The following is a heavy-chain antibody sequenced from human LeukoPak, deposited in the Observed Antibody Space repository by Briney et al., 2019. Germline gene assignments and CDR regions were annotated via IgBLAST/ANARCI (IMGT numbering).Heavy chain of an antibody. D-gene: IGHD5-24*01. Sequence: GGSLGLSCAASGFTFDDYAMHWVRQAPGKGLEWVSGLNWNSGGIVYADSVKGRFTISRDNSKNTLYLQMNSLRAEDTAVYYCARGAARMVEMGTIISFEYWGQGTLVTVSS. CDR2: LNWNSGGI. CDR1: GFTFDDYA. J-gene: IGHJ4*02. CDR3: ARGAARMVEMGTIISFEY. V-gene: IGHV3-9*01.